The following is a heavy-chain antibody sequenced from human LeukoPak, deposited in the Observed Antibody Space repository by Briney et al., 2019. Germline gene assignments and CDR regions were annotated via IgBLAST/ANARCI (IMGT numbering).Heavy chain of an antibody. Sequence: GGSLRLSCAASGFTFSDYYMSWIRQAPGKGLEGVSYISSSGSTISYADSVKGRFTISRDNAKNSLYLQMNSLRAEDTAVYYCARGASSGWYRVFDYWGQGTLVTVSS. CDR2: ISSSGSTI. CDR3: ARGASSGWYRVFDY. V-gene: IGHV3-11*01. D-gene: IGHD6-19*01. CDR1: GFTFSDYY. J-gene: IGHJ4*02.